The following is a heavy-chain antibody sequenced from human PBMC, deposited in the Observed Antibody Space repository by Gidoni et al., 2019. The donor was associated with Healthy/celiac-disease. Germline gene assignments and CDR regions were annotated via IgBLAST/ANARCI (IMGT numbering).Heavy chain of an antibody. V-gene: IGHV3-23*01. D-gene: IGHD2-8*01. J-gene: IGHJ3*02. CDR1: GFTFSSYA. CDR2: ISGSGGST. Sequence: VQLFESGGGFVQPGGSLRLSCAASGFTFSSYAMSWVRQAPGKGLEWVAAISGSGGSTYYADSGKGRFTISRDNSKNTLYLQMNSLRAEDTAVYYCAKDRGRYARAFDIWGQGTMVTVSS. CDR3: AKDRGRYARAFDI.